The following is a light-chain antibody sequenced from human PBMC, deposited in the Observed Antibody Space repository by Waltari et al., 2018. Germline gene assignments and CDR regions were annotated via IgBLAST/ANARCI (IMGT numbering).Light chain of an antibody. CDR1: NPNLGAGHA. CDR3: QSFDVSLSGGVI. CDR2: GNN. V-gene: IGLV1-40*01. Sequence: QSVLTQPPPVPGAPGQRVTTPCTGPNPNLGAGHAVHRYQGFSGTAPKPPICGNNNRPSGVPDRFSGSTSGMSASLAITGLQAEDEADYYCQSFDVSLSGGVIFGGGTKVTVL. J-gene: IGLJ2*01.